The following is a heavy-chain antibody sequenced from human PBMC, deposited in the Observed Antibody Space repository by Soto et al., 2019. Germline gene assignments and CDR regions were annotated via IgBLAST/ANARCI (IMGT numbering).Heavy chain of an antibody. Sequence: ASVTVSCKPSGYTFNTSNLHWVRQAPGQALEWMGVIHPSGGGTTYAQKFLGRVTVTRDTSTSTVFMELSSLRSDDTAVYYCARGGHIAVVTASFDYWGQGTLVTVSS. D-gene: IGHD2-21*02. CDR2: IHPSGGGT. J-gene: IGHJ4*02. V-gene: IGHV1-46*02. CDR1: GYTFNTSN. CDR3: ARGGHIAVVTASFDY.